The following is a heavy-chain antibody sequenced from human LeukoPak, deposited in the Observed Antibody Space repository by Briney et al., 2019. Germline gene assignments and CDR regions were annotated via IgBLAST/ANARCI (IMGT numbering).Heavy chain of an antibody. Sequence: GSLRLSCAASGFTFSSYAMHWVRQAPGKGLEWVAVISYDGSNKYYADSVKGRFTTSRDNSKNTLYLQMNSLRAEDTAVYYCAKRRGLELLYYYYMDVWGKGTTVTVSS. V-gene: IGHV3-30*04. J-gene: IGHJ6*03. CDR3: AKRRGLELLYYYYMDV. CDR2: ISYDGSNK. CDR1: GFTFSSYA. D-gene: IGHD1-7*01.